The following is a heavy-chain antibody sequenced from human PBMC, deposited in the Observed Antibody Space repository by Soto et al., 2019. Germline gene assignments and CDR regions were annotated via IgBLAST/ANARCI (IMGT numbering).Heavy chain of an antibody. CDR1: GYTFTSYG. V-gene: IGHV1-18*01. D-gene: IGHD1-26*01. CDR2: ISAYNGNT. Sequence: QVQLVQSGAEVKKPGASVKVSCKASGYTFTSYGISWVRQAPGQGLEGMGWISAYNGNTNYAQKLQGRVTMTTDTXTXXADMELRSLRSDDTAVYYCARARGGAPLDYSDFDYWGQGTLVTVSS. CDR3: ARARGGAPLDYSDFDY. J-gene: IGHJ4*02.